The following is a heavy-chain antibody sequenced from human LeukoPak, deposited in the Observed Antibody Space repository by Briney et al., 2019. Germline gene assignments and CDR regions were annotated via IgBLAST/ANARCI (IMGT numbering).Heavy chain of an antibody. CDR3: AKDRGIVFFDY. D-gene: IGHD2/OR15-2a*01. CDR1: GFTFSSYA. Sequence: GGSLRLSCAASGFTFSSYAMHWVRQAPGKGLEWVAVISYDGSNKYYADSVKGRFTISRDNSKNTLYLQMNSLRAEDTAVYYCAKDRGIVFFDYWGQGTLVTVSS. J-gene: IGHJ4*02. V-gene: IGHV3-30*04. CDR2: ISYDGSNK.